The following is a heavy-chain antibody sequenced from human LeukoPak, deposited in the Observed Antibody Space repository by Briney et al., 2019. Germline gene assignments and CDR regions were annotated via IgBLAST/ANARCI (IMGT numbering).Heavy chain of an antibody. CDR3: ARGGGATQEN. V-gene: IGHV4-39*07. CDR1: GGSISSSSSE. D-gene: IGHD1-26*01. J-gene: IGHJ4*02. CDR2: IYYSGST. Sequence: SETLSLTCTVSGGSISSSSSEWGRLRDPRGKGLEWIVSIYYSGSTYYNPAPKSRVTISVDTSKNQFSLKLGSVTAADTAVYYCARGGGATQENWCQGTLVTVSS.